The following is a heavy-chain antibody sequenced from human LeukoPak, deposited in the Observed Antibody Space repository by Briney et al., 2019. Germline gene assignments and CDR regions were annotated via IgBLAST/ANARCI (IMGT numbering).Heavy chain of an antibody. J-gene: IGHJ4*02. Sequence: PGGSLRLSCAASGFTFSSYAMHWVRQAPGKGLEWVAVISYDGSNKYYADSVKGRFTISRDNSKNTLYLQMNSLRAEDTAVYYCARDEDYDILTGYQPKGFDYWGQGTLVTVSS. V-gene: IGHV3-30*04. CDR3: ARDEDYDILTGYQPKGFDY. CDR1: GFTFSSYA. D-gene: IGHD3-9*01. CDR2: ISYDGSNK.